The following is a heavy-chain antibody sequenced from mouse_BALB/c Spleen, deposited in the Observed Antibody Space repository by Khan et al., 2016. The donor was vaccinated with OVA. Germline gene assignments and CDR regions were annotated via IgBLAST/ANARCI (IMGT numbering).Heavy chain of an antibody. CDR3: ASRTTQPPSDY. J-gene: IGHJ2*01. D-gene: IGHD2-13*01. Sequence: QVQLQQPGAELAKPGASVKMSCKASGYTFINYWILWVKQRPGQGLEWIGYINPSTGYTEYNQNFKDKATLTADKSSSTAYMQLSSLTCEDSAVYYCASRTTQPPSDYWGQGTTLTVSS. CDR1: GYTFINYW. V-gene: IGHV1-7*01. CDR2: INPSTGYT.